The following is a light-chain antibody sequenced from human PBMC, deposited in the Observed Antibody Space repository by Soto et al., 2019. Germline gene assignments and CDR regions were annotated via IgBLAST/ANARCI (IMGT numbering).Light chain of an antibody. J-gene: IGLJ1*01. CDR3: QSYDRSLTGSI. CDR2: STT. Sequence: QSVLTHPPSVTGAPGQTVTISCTGRSYNLGPGFDVHWSQHVPGKASKLVLYSTTLQPSGVPARFSDSKTGSSASLAIPGRQAEDEADYYCQSYDRSLTGSIFGTGTKVTVL. CDR1: SYNLGPGFD. V-gene: IGLV1-40*01.